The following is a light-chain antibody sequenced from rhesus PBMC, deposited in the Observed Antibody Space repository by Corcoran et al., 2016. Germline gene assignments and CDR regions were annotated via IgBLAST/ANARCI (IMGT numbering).Light chain of an antibody. CDR2: AAS. CDR3: LQYSSSPLT. J-gene: IGKJ4*01. V-gene: IGKV1-19*01. CDR1: QGINSW. Sequence: DIQMTQSPSSLSASVGDKVTITCHASQGINSWLAWYQQKPGRAPKPLIFAASNLQSGVPSRFSGSGSGADYTLTISSLQPEDFATYYCLQYSSSPLTFGGGTKVEIK.